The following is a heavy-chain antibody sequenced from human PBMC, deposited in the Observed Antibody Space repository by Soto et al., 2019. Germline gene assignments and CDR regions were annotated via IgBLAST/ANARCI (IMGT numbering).Heavy chain of an antibody. CDR2: ISYDGSNK. CDR1: GFTFSSYA. V-gene: IGHV3-30-3*01. CDR3: ARDRELRGPNDYYSGMDV. Sequence: PGGSLRLSCAASGFTFSSYAMHWVRQAPGKGLEWVAVISYDGSNKYYADSVKGRFTISRDNSKNTLYLQMNSLRAEDTAVYYCARDRELRGPNDYYSGMDVWGQGTTVTAP. D-gene: IGHD1-26*01. J-gene: IGHJ6*02.